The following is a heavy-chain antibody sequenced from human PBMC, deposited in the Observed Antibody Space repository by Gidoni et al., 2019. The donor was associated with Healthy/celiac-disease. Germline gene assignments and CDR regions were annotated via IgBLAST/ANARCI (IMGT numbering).Heavy chain of an antibody. J-gene: IGHJ6*02. V-gene: IGHV3-30-3*01. CDR1: GFPFSTYA. CDR2: ISYDGSNK. CDR3: AREGSMVRGVIINYYYYGMDV. D-gene: IGHD3-10*01. Sequence: QVHLVESGRGAGQPGRSLRLSCAASGFPFSTYALHRVRQAPGKGLEWVAVISYDGSNKYYADSVKGRFTISRDNSKNTLYLQMNSLRAEDTAVYYCAREGSMVRGVIINYYYYGMDVWGQGTTVTVSS.